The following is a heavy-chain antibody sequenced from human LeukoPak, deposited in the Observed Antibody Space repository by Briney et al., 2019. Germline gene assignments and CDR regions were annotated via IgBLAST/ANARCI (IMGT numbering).Heavy chain of an antibody. CDR1: GGSISSSSYY. CDR2: INHSGST. CDR3: ARGIAAAGHSVFDY. V-gene: IGHV4-39*07. J-gene: IGHJ4*02. D-gene: IGHD6-13*01. Sequence: PSETLSLTCTVSGGSISSSSYYWGWIRQPPGKGLEWIGEINHSGSTNYNPSLKSRVTISVDTSKNQFSLKLSSVTAADTAVYYCARGIAAAGHSVFDYWGQGTLVTVSS.